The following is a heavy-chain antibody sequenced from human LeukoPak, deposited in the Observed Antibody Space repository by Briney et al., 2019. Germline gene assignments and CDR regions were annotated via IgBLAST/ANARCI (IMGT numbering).Heavy chain of an antibody. CDR2: INHSGST. D-gene: IGHD3-10*01. CDR3: SSARGAYYGSGSYYPSSSYFDY. Sequence: SETLSLTCAVYGGTFSGYYWSWLRQPPGKGLEWIGEINHSGSTNYNPSLKSRVTISVDTSKNQFSLKLSSVTAADTAVYYCSSARGAYYGSGSYYPSSSYFDYWGQGTLVTVSS. V-gene: IGHV4-34*08. J-gene: IGHJ4*02. CDR1: GGTFSGYY.